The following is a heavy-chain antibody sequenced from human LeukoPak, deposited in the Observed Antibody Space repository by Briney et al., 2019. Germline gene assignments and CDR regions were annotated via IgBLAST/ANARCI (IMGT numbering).Heavy chain of an antibody. J-gene: IGHJ4*02. D-gene: IGHD1-14*01. CDR1: GVSISSDC. CDR2: ICYTGSI. V-gene: IGHV4-59*01. Sequence: PPETLSLTCTVSGVSISSDCWSWIRQPPGKGLEWIVYICYTGSINYNPSLESRVTISVDTSKNQFSLKLTSVTAADTAIYYCARVPLDYNTATHFDSWGQGTLVTVSS. CDR3: ARVPLDYNTATHFDS.